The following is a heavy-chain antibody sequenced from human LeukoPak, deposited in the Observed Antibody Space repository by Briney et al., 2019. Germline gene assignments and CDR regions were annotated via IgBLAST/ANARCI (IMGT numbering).Heavy chain of an antibody. D-gene: IGHD3-22*01. J-gene: IGHJ3*02. CDR2: ISSSGST. Sequence: SETLSLTCTVSGDSISSGDYYWSWIRQPAGKGLEWIGRISSSGSTNYNPSLKSRVTISVDTSKNQFSLKLSSVTAADTAVYFCVRGPYSYDSSGAFDIWGQGTMVTVSS. CDR1: GDSISSGDYY. V-gene: IGHV4-61*02. CDR3: VRGPYSYDSSGAFDI.